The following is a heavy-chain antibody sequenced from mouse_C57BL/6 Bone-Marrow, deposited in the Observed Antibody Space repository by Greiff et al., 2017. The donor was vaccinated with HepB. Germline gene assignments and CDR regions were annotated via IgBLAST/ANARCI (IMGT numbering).Heavy chain of an antibody. CDR3: ARYWDYGSSYEDWYFDV. CDR2: INPGSGGT. CDR1: GYAFTNYL. Sequence: VQLQQSGAELVRPGTSVKVSCKASGYAFTNYLIEWVKQRPGQGLEWIGVINPGSGGTNYNEKFKGKATLTADKSSSTAYMQLSSLTSEDSAVYFCARYWDYGSSYEDWYFDVWGTGTTVTVSS. J-gene: IGHJ1*03. V-gene: IGHV1-54*01. D-gene: IGHD1-1*01.